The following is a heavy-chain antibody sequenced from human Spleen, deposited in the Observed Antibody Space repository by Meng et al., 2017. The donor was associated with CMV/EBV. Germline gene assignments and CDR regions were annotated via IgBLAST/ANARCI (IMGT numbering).Heavy chain of an antibody. V-gene: IGHV3-66*02. CDR3: ARKGMVHDAFDI. D-gene: IGHD1-1*01. CDR1: GFTVSSNY. CDR2: IYSGGST. Sequence: GESLKISCAASGFTVSSNYMSWVRQAPGKGLEWVSVIYSGGSTYYADSVKGRFTISRDNSKNTLYLQMNSLRSEDTAVYYCARKGMVHDAFDIWGQGTMVTVSS. J-gene: IGHJ3*02.